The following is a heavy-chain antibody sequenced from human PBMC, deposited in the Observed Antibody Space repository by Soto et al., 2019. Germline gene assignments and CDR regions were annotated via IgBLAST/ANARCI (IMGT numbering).Heavy chain of an antibody. CDR1: GFTIRGQTY. V-gene: IGHV3-53*01. CDR2: LYDVDSS. J-gene: IGHJ3*01. D-gene: IGHD1-1*01. Sequence: DVQLVESGGGLIQPGESLRLSCVAFGFTIRGQTYQSWVRQAPERGLEWVSALYDVDSSFYADSVKGRFTTSSDSSKTTVYLQMNDLRADDTAVYYCANGQERDHAYDVWGQGTTVTVSS. CDR3: ANGQERDHAYDV.